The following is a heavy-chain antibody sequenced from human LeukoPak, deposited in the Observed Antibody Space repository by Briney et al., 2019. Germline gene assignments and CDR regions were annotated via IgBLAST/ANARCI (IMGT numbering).Heavy chain of an antibody. CDR1: GGSISSHY. D-gene: IGHD4-17*01. J-gene: IGHJ5*02. CDR3: ARERAVTDWGFDL. CDR2: IYYSGST. V-gene: IGHV4-59*11. Sequence: SETLSLTCTVSGGSISSHYWSWIRQPPGKGLEWIGYIYYSGSTNYNPSLKSRVTISVDTSKNQFYLKRSSVTAADTAVYDCARERAVTDWGFDLWGQGTLVTVSS.